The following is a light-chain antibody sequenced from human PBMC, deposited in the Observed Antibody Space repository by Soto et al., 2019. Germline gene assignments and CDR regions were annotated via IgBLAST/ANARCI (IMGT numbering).Light chain of an antibody. V-gene: IGKV1-5*03. CDR2: KAS. Sequence: DIQMTQSPATLSASVGDRVTITCRASQNIYTWLAWYQQKPGKVPKLLIYKASNLDYGVPSRFSGSGSGTEFTLTISSLQPDDFATYYCQQYNSYSWTFGQGTKVDI. CDR3: QQYNSYSWT. J-gene: IGKJ1*01. CDR1: QNIYTW.